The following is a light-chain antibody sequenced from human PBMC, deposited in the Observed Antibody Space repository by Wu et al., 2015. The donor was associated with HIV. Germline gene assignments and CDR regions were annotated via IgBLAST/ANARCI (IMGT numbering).Light chain of an antibody. J-gene: IGKJ5*01. V-gene: IGKV3-11*01. CDR3: QQYVSSPT. Sequence: EIVLTQSPATLSLSPGERATLSCRASQSVRNSLAWYQQKPGQAPSLLIFDASNRATGIPDRISGSGSGTLFTLTISRLEPEDSAVYFCQQYVSSPTFGQGTRLEIK. CDR1: QSVRNS. CDR2: DAS.